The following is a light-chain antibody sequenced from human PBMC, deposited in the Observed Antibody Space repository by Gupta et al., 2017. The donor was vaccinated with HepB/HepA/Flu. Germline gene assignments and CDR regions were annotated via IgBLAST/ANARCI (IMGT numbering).Light chain of an antibody. Sequence: QSALTHPASVSGCPGQSITSSCTGTSRDVGAYDSVSWYQQYPGKAPKLLIYDVAARPSGISTRFSGSKSGNTASLTISGLQTEDEAAYFCSSYASSITLVVFGGGTKLTVL. CDR1: SRDVGAYDS. V-gene: IGLV2-14*03. CDR2: DVA. CDR3: SSYASSITLVV. J-gene: IGLJ2*01.